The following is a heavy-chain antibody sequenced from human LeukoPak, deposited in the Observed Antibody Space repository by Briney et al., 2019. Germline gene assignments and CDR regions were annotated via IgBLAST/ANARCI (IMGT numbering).Heavy chain of an antibody. V-gene: IGHV3-30*02. Sequence: PGGSLRLSCAASGFTFSSYGMHWVRQAPGKGLEWVAFTRYDGSNKYYADSVKGRFTISRDNSKNALYLQMNSPRAEDTAVYYCAKGIAGPPEVDNMFDYWGQGTLVTVSS. CDR1: GFTFSSYG. CDR3: AKGIAGPPEVDNMFDY. J-gene: IGHJ4*02. CDR2: TRYDGSNK. D-gene: IGHD6-13*01.